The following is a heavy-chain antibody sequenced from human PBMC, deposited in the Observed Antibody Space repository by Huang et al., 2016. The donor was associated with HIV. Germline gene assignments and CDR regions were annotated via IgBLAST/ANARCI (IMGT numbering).Heavy chain of an antibody. CDR1: GGSINSYY. Sequence: QVQLQESGPGLVKPSETLSLTCTVSGGSINSYYWSWIRQPPGKGLEWIGYIHYSGSTNYNPSLKSRVTTSVDTSKNQFFLKLSSVTAADTAVYYCARGGPYSRDYYYYGMDVWGQGTTVTVSS. CDR3: ARGGPYSRDYYYYGMDV. CDR2: IHYSGST. D-gene: IGHD6-13*01. V-gene: IGHV4-59*01. J-gene: IGHJ6*02.